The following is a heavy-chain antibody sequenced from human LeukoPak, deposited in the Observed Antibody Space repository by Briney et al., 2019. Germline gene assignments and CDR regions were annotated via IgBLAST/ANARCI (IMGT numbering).Heavy chain of an antibody. V-gene: IGHV3-21*01. D-gene: IGHD2-2*01. Sequence: PGGSLRLSCAASVFTFSSYSMNWVRQAPGKGLEWVSSISSSSSYIYYADSVKGRLTIYRDNAKNSLYLEMKNLRADDTPVYYCARDRSTSRYYHGMDVWGPGTTVIVSS. CDR3: ARDRSTSRYYHGMDV. CDR1: VFTFSSYS. CDR2: ISSSSSYI. J-gene: IGHJ6*02.